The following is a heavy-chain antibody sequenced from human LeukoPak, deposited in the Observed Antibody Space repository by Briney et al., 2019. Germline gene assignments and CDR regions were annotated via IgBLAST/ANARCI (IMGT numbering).Heavy chain of an antibody. V-gene: IGHV3-30*02. Sequence: PGGSLRLSCAASGFTFSRYGMHWVRQAPGKGLEWVAFIRNDGSNKYYADSVKGRFTISRDNAKNSLYLQMNSLRAEDTAVYYCARAGGYSSSWSFDYWGQGTLVTVSS. CDR2: IRNDGSNK. D-gene: IGHD6-13*01. J-gene: IGHJ4*02. CDR3: ARAGGYSSSWSFDY. CDR1: GFTFSRYG.